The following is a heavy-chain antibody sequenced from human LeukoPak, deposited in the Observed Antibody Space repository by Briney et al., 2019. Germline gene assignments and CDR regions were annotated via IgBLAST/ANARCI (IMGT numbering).Heavy chain of an antibody. Sequence: GESLKISCKGSGYSFTSYWIGWVRQMPGKGLEWMGIIYPGDSDTRYSPSFQGQVTISADKSISTAYPQWSSLKASDTAMYYCVTGRYCSSTSCYFDYWGQGTLVTVSS. V-gene: IGHV5-51*01. J-gene: IGHJ4*02. CDR3: VTGRYCSSTSCYFDY. CDR1: GYSFTSYW. CDR2: IYPGDSDT. D-gene: IGHD2-2*01.